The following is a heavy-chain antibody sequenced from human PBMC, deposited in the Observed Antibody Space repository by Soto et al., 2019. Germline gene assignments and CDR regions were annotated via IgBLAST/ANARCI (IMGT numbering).Heavy chain of an antibody. CDR1: GFTFSSYA. D-gene: IGHD3-22*01. CDR3: ASLTVDSRTPSKVFDY. CDR2: ISGSGGST. J-gene: IGHJ4*02. Sequence: EVQLLESGGGLVQPGGSLRLSCAASGFTFSSYAMSWVRQAPGKGLEWVSAISGSGGSTYYADSVKGRFTISRDNSKNTLYLQMNSLTAEDTAVYYCASLTVDSRTPSKVFDYWGQGTLVTVSS. V-gene: IGHV3-23*01.